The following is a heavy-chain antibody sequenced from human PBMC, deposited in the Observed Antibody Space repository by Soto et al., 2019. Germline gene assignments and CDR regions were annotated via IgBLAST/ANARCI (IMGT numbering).Heavy chain of an antibody. D-gene: IGHD2-2*01. V-gene: IGHV3-13*01. CDR1: GFTFSSYD. Sequence: GGSLRLSCAASGFTFSSYDMHWVRQATGKGLEWVSAIGTAGDTYYPGSVKGRFTISRENAKNSLYLQMNSLRAGDTAVYYCARGAGYCSSTSCLFYWFDPWGQGTLVTVSS. CDR2: IGTAGDT. J-gene: IGHJ5*02. CDR3: ARGAGYCSSTSCLFYWFDP.